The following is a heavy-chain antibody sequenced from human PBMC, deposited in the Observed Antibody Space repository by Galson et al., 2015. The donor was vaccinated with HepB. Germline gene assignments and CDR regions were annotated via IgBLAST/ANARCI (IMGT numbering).Heavy chain of an antibody. Sequence: SLRLSCAASGFTVSSNYMSWVRQAPGKGLEWVSVIYSGGSTCYADSVKGRFTISRDNSNNTLYHQMNSLRAEDTAVYYCARGPPFGNSLADYWGQGTLVTVSS. CDR3: ARGPPFGNSLADY. CDR1: GFTVSSNY. V-gene: IGHV3-66*01. J-gene: IGHJ4*02. CDR2: IYSGGST. D-gene: IGHD3-3*01.